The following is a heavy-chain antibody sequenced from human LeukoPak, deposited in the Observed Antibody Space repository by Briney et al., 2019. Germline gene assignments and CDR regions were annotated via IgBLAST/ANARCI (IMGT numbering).Heavy chain of an antibody. V-gene: IGHV3-23*01. CDR2: ISGSGDTT. J-gene: IGHJ4*02. CDR3: AKGKSYCGGDCYNY. Sequence: GGSLRLSCAASGFTFSSYAMTWVRQAQGKGLEWVGTISGSGDTTYCADSVKGRFTLSRDNSKNTLYLQMNSLRAEDTAVYYCAKGKSYCGGDCYNYWGQGTLVTVSS. D-gene: IGHD2-21*02. CDR1: GFTFSSYA.